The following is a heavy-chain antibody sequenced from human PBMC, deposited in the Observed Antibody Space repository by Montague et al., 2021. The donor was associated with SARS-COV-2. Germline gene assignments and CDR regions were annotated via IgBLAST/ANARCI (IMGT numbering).Heavy chain of an antibody. CDR2: IYHSGNT. D-gene: IGHD3-16*01. J-gene: IGHJ4*02. V-gene: IGHV4-39*07. CDR3: ARSSILGAHRFGY. Sequence: SETLSLTCSVSGDSISHSSFYWGWIRQPPGKGLEWIGEIYHSGNTNYNPSPQSRFTISVDKSKNQFSLRLSSVTAADTAVYYCARSSILGAHRFGYWGQGTLVTVSS. CDR1: GDSISHSSFY.